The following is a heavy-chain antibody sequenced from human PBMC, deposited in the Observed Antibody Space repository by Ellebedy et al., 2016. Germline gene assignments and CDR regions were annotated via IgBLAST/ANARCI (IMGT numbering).Heavy chain of an antibody. Sequence: SETLSLTXTVSGGSISSYYWSWIRQPPGKGLEWIGSIYYSGSTYYNPSLKSRVTISVDTSKNQFSLKLSSVTAADTAVYYCASWPGGYWGQGTLVTVSS. CDR1: GGSISSYY. CDR3: ASWPGGY. D-gene: IGHD3-16*01. V-gene: IGHV4-39*07. CDR2: IYYSGST. J-gene: IGHJ4*02.